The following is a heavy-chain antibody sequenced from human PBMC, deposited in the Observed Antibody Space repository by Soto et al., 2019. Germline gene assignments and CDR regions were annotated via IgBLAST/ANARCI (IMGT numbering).Heavy chain of an antibody. Sequence: SVKVSCKASGGTFSNHAISWVRQAPGQGLEWVGGIIPMFPTADYAQRFQGRVTITADDSTTTVYMELSGLRSEDTAMYYCARDAATYCGGDCYRSFYYGMDVWGQGTTVTVSS. V-gene: IGHV1-69*13. CDR3: ARDAATYCGGDCYRSFYYGMDV. CDR2: IIPMFPTA. J-gene: IGHJ6*02. CDR1: GGTFSNHA. D-gene: IGHD2-21*02.